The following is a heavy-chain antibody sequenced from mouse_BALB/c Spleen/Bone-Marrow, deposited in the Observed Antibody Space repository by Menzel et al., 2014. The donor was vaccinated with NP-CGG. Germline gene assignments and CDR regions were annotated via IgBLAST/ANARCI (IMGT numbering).Heavy chain of an antibody. CDR2: IDPANGNT. CDR3: ARYYYGFYFVY. D-gene: IGHD1-1*01. CDR1: GFNIKDTY. V-gene: IGHV14-3*02. Sequence: SGAELVKPGASVKLSCTASGFNIKDTYMHWVKQRPEQGLEWIGRIDPANGNTKYDPKFQGKATITADTSSNTAYLQLSSLTSEDTAVYYCARYYYGFYFVYWGQGPPLSVSS. J-gene: IGHJ2*01.